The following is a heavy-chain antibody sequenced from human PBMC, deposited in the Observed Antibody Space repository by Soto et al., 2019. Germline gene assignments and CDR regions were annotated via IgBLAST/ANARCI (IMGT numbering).Heavy chain of an antibody. J-gene: IGHJ4*02. V-gene: IGHV3-23*01. CDR1: GFNFDTKA. CDR2: IGSSGST. Sequence: GGSLRLSCGASGFNFDTKALNWVRQAPGRGLEWVSAIGSSGSTYYADSVKGRCTISRGTPKKTLYLQMNSLRVEYTAKCDGAKVFGSLVWCSLAPFAYWGRERLGPVSS. CDR3: AKVFGSLVWCSLAPFAY. D-gene: IGHD3-3*01.